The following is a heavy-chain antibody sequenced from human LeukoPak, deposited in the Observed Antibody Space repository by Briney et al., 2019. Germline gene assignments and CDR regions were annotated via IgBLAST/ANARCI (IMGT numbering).Heavy chain of an antibody. V-gene: IGHV1-8*01. CDR2: MNPNSGNT. D-gene: IGHD4-23*01. J-gene: IGHJ3*02. Sequence: ASVKVSCKASGYTFTSYDINWVRQATGQGLEWMGWMNPNSGNTGYAQKFQGRVTMTRNTSISTAYMELSSLRSEDTAVYYCARARGGNFLRLDAFDIWGQGTMVTVSS. CDR3: ARARGGNFLRLDAFDI. CDR1: GYTFTSYD.